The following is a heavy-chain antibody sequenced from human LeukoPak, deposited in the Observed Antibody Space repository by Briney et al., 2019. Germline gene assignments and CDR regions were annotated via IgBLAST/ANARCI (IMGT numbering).Heavy chain of an antibody. J-gene: IGHJ4*02. CDR2: IYYSGSA. Sequence: SETLSLTCTVSGGSISSYYWSWIRQPPGKGLEWIGYIYYSGSANYNPSLKSRVTISVETSKNEFSLKLRSVTAADTAVYYCARVTGYRIEDYFDYWGQGTLVTVSS. D-gene: IGHD6-13*01. CDR3: ARVTGYRIEDYFDY. CDR1: GGSISSYY. V-gene: IGHV4-59*01.